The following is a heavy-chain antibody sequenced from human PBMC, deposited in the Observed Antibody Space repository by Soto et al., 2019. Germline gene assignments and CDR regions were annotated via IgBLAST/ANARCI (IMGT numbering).Heavy chain of an antibody. V-gene: IGHV3-66*04. CDR3: ARLPYSSRTSFGMDV. CDR2: INSSSST. D-gene: IGHD6-13*01. CDR1: GFTVSSNY. J-gene: IGHJ6*02. Sequence: PGGSLRLSCAASGFTVSSNYMSWVRQAPGKGLEWVSVINSSSSTYYADSVKGRFTISRDNAKNTLYLQMNSLRAEDTAVYYCARLPYSSRTSFGMDVWGQGTTVTVSS.